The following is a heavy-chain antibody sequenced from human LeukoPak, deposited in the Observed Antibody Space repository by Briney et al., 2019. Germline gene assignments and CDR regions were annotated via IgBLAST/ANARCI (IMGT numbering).Heavy chain of an antibody. CDR3: ARDPTHGGYDQSGYFDY. Sequence: PGGSLRLSCAASGFTVSSNYMSWVRQAPGRGLEWVSAISGSGGSTYYADSVKGRFTISRDNAKNSLYLQMNSLRAEDTAVYYCARDPTHGGYDQSGYFDYWGQGTLVTVSS. CDR2: ISGSGGST. D-gene: IGHD5-12*01. J-gene: IGHJ4*02. CDR1: GFTVSSNY. V-gene: IGHV3-11*01.